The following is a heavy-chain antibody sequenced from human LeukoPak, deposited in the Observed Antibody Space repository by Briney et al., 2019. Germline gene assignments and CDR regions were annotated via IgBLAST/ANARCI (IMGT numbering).Heavy chain of an antibody. D-gene: IGHD4-17*01. CDR3: ARHRADCGDSRGYYYYYMDV. J-gene: IGHJ6*03. V-gene: IGHV4-34*01. CDR2: INHSGST. CDR1: GGSFSGYY. Sequence: SETLSLTCAVYGGSFSGYYWSWIRQPPGKGLEWIGEINHSGSTNYNPSLKSRVTISVDTSKNQFSLKLSSVTAADTAVYYCARHRADCGDSRGYYYYYMDVWGKGTTVTVSS.